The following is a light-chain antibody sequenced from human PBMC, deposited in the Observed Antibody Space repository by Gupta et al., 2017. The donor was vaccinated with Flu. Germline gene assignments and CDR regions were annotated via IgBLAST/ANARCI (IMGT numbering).Light chain of an antibody. J-gene: IGKJ3*01. CDR2: AAS. Sequence: SFSASTGDRVTITCRASQGISSYLAWYQQKPGKAPKLLIYAASTLQSGVPSRFRGSGSGTDFTLTISCLQSEDFATYYCQQYYSYPLFTFGPGTKVDIK. CDR3: QQYYSYPLFT. V-gene: IGKV1-8*01. CDR1: QGISSY.